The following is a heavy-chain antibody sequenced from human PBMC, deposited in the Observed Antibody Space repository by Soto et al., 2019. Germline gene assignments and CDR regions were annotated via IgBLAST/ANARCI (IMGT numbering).Heavy chain of an antibody. CDR2: ISDDGDST. CDR1: RFTFSSYG. CDR3: ARFRNYDYGMDV. D-gene: IGHD3-3*01. V-gene: IGHV3-23*01. Sequence: GGSLRLSCAVSRFTFSSYGMNWVRQAPGKGLEWVSSISDDGDSTYYADSVKGRFTISRDNSKNTLYLQMNSLRAEDTAVYYCARFRNYDYGMDVWGQGATVTVS. J-gene: IGHJ6*02.